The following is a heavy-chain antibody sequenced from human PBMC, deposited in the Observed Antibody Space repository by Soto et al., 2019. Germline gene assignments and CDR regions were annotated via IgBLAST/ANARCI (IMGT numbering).Heavy chain of an antibody. D-gene: IGHD1-26*01. J-gene: IGHJ5*02. Sequence: EVQLVETGGGLIQPGGSLRLSCAASGFTVSSNYMSWVRQAPGKALEWVSVIYSDGSTYYADSVEGRFTISRDNSKNTLYLQMNSLRAEDTAVYYCASSGSSGSYRNWFDPWGQGTLVTVSS. CDR2: IYSDGST. V-gene: IGHV3-53*02. CDR3: ASSGSSGSYRNWFDP. CDR1: GFTVSSNY.